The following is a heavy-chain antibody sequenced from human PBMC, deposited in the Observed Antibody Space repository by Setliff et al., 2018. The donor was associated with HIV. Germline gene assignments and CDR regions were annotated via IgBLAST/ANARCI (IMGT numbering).Heavy chain of an antibody. Sequence: PSETLSLTCSVSGAPVSSGRYYWSWIRQHPGKGLEWNGYIYYSGSTYYTPSLKSRVTMSADTSKNQFSLKLSSVTAADTAVYYCAREGARHYGSGRYHSWFDPWGQGTQVTVSS. V-gene: IGHV4-31*02. CDR2: IYYSGST. D-gene: IGHD3-10*01. CDR3: AREGARHYGSGRYHSWFDP. J-gene: IGHJ5*02. CDR1: GAPVSSGRYY.